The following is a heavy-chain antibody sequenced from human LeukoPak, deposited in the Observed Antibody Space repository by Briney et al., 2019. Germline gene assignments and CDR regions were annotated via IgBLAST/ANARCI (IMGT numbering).Heavy chain of an antibody. CDR3: ARVHDTTGYYHYFDS. D-gene: IGHD3-9*01. CDR2: ISHHGSNE. V-gene: IGHV3-30*14. Sequence: GGSLRLSCEASGFTFSTYPMHWVRQAPDKGLEGGAMISHHGSNEYYADSVKGRFPISRDNSKNTVYLQMNNPRVEDTAIYYCARVHDTTGYYHYFDSWGQGTLVTVSS. J-gene: IGHJ4*02. CDR1: GFTFSTYP.